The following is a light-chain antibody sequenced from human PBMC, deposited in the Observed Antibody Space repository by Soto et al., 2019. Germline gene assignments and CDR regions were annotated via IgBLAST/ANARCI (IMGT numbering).Light chain of an antibody. CDR2: AAS. Sequence: ILVTQSPATLSVSPGERATLSCRASQSVGDNSAWYQQKPGQPPRLLMYAASTRATGIPARFSGSGSGTDFTLTISRLEPEDFAVYYCKQYRYAPWTFGQGTKVDIK. CDR3: KQYRYAPWT. CDR1: QSVGDN. J-gene: IGKJ1*01. V-gene: IGKV3-15*01.